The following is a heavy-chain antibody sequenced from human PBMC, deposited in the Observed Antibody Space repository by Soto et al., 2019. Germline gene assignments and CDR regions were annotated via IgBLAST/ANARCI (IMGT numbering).Heavy chain of an antibody. Sequence: SQTLSLTCAISGDSVSSKSATWNWIRQAPSRGLEWLGRTYYRSKWSTDYAVSLRGRITVSPDSSKNQFSLRLTSLTPEDTAVNYCARALAGSYDYWGQGTLVTVSS. CDR3: ARALAGSYDY. D-gene: IGHD3-10*01. CDR2: TYYRSKWST. CDR1: GDSVSSKSAT. V-gene: IGHV6-1*01. J-gene: IGHJ4*02.